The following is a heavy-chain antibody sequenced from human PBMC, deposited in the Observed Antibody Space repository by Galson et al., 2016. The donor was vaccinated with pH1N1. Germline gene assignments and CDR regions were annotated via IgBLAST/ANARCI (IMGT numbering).Heavy chain of an antibody. J-gene: IGHJ4*02. Sequence: ETLSLTCAVYGGSFSDYSWSWIRQPPGKGLEWIGEINHSGSTNYNASLKSRVTLSVDPSKNQFSLKLSSVTAADTAVYYCARQGPITYYDFWSGYYIDYWGQGTLVTVSS. D-gene: IGHD3-3*01. CDR1: GGSFSDYS. CDR2: INHSGST. CDR3: ARQGPITYYDFWSGYYIDY. V-gene: IGHV4-34*01.